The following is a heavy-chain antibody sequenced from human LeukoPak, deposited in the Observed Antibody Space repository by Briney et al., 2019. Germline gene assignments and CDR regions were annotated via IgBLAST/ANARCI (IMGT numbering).Heavy chain of an antibody. CDR1: GDSVSSNSAA. Sequence: SQTLPLTCAISGDSVSSNSAAWNWIRQSPSRGLEWLGRTYCRSKWYNDYAVSVKSRITFNADTSKNQFFLQLNSVTPEDTAVYYCAMVNANTFYFDYWGQGTLVTVSS. CDR3: AMVNANTFYFDY. CDR2: TYCRSKWYN. D-gene: IGHD2-21*01. V-gene: IGHV6-1*01. J-gene: IGHJ4*02.